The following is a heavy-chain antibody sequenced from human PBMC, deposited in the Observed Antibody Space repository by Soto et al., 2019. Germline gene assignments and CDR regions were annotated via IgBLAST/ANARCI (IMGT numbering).Heavy chain of an antibody. D-gene: IGHD3-22*01. CDR1: GFTFNSYW. CDR3: AGSESSGYYGPNFQH. J-gene: IGHJ1*01. CDR2: IKQDGSEK. V-gene: IGHV3-7*01. Sequence: GGSLRLSCAASGFTFNSYWMSWVRQAPGKGLEWVANIKQDGSEKYYVDSVKGRFTISRDNAKNSLYLQMNSLRAEDTAVYYCAGSESSGYYGPNFQHWGQGTLVTVSS.